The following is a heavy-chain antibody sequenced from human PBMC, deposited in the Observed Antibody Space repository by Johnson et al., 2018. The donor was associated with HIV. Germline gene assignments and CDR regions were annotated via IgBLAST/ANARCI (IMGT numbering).Heavy chain of an antibody. D-gene: IGHD2-21*02. CDR1: GFTFSSYG. J-gene: IGHJ3*02. CDR2: IRYDGSNT. Sequence: QMQLVESGGGVVQPGGSLRLSCAASGFTFSSYGMHWVRQAPGKGLEWVAFIRYDGSNTYFADSVKGRFTISRDNSKNTLYLQMNSLRAEDTAVYYCAKDLVVVTARGAFDIWGQGTMVTVSS. CDR3: AKDLVVVTARGAFDI. V-gene: IGHV3-30*02.